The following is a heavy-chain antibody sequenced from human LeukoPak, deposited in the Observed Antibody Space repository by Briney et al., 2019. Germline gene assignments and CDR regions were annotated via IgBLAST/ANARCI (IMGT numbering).Heavy chain of an antibody. CDR3: ARSRRLRNWYFDL. Sequence: SETLSLTCAVYGGSFSGYYWSWIRQPPGKGLEWIGEINHSGSTDYNPSLKSRVTISVDTSKNQFSLKLSSVTAADTAVYYCARSRRLRNWYFDLWGRGTLVTVSS. V-gene: IGHV4-34*01. CDR2: INHSGST. CDR1: GGSFSGYY. J-gene: IGHJ2*01. D-gene: IGHD4-17*01.